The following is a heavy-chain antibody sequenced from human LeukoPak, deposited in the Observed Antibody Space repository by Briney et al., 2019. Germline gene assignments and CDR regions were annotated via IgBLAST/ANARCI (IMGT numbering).Heavy chain of an antibody. V-gene: IGHV1-2*02. CDR2: INPNSGGT. D-gene: IGHD3-22*01. CDR1: GYTFTGYY. J-gene: IGHJ4*02. CDR3: ARLVPHYYDSSGF. Sequence: ASVKVSCKASGYTFTGYYMYWVRQAPGQGLEWMGWINPNSGGTNYAQKFQGRVTMTRDTSISTAYMELSRLRSDDTAVYYCARLVPHYYDSSGFWGQGTLVTVSS.